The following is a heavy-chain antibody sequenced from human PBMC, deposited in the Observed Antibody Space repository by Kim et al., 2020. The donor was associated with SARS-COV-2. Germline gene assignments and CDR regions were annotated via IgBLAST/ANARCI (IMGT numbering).Heavy chain of an antibody. CDR3: ARWANQICSSTSCYDGRPGDWFDP. CDR2: IYYSGST. V-gene: IGHV4-39*01. CDR1: GGSISSSSYY. Sequence: SETLSLTCTVSGGSISSSSYYWGWIRQPPGKGLEWIGSIYYSGSTYYNPSLKSRVTISVDTSKNQFSLKLSSVTAADTAVYYCARWANQICSSTSCYDGRPGDWFDPWGQGTLVTVSS. J-gene: IGHJ5*02. D-gene: IGHD2-2*01.